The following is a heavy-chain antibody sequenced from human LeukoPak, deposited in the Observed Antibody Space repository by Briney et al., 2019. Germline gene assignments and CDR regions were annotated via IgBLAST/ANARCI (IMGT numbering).Heavy chain of an antibody. V-gene: IGHV3-23*01. CDR2: ISGSGGST. J-gene: IGHJ4*02. D-gene: IGHD3-10*01. CDR1: GFTFSSYA. CDR3: AKVSYGSGSYYTGYYFDY. Sequence: PGGSLRLSCAASGFTFSSYAMSWVRQAPGQGLEWVSAISGSGGSTYYADSVKGRFTISRDNSKNTLYLQMNSLRAEDTAVYYCAKVSYGSGSYYTGYYFDYWGQGTLVTVSS.